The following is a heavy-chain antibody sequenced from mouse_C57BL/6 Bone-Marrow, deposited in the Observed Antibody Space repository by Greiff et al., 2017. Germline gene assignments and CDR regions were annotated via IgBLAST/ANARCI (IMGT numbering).Heavy chain of an antibody. D-gene: IGHD2-1*01. Sequence: EVQGVESVAELVRPGASVKLSCTASGFNIKNTYMHWVKQRPEQGLEWIGRIDPANGNTKYAPKFQGKAPITADTSSNTAYLQLSSLTSEDTAIYYCARRGYGNPYAMDYWGQGTSVTVSS. J-gene: IGHJ4*01. CDR2: IDPANGNT. CDR1: GFNIKNTY. V-gene: IGHV14-3*01. CDR3: ARRGYGNPYAMDY.